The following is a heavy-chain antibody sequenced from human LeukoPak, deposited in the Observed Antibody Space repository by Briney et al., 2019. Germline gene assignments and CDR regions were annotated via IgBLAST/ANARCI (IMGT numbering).Heavy chain of an antibody. CDR2: IIPIFGTA. CDR3: ASPAAFCGGDCYFAY. D-gene: IGHD2-21*02. J-gene: IGHJ4*02. CDR1: GGTFSSYA. V-gene: IGHV1-69*06. Sequence: SVKVSCKASGGTFSSYAISWVRQAPGQGLEGMGGIIPIFGTANYAQKFQGRVTITADKSTSTAYMELSSLRSEDTALDSCASPAAFCGGDCYFAYWGQGTLVTVSS.